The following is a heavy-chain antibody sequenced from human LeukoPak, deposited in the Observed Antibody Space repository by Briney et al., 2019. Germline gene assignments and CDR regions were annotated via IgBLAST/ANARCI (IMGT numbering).Heavy chain of an antibody. Sequence: KPSETLSLTCTVSGGSISSYYWSWIRQPPGKGLEWIGYIYYSGSTYYNPSLKSRVTISVDTSKNQFSLKLSSVTAADTAVYYCASAYYYILTGYPAGWFDPWGQGTLVTVSS. J-gene: IGHJ5*02. V-gene: IGHV4-59*08. CDR1: GGSISSYY. D-gene: IGHD3-9*01. CDR3: ASAYYYILTGYPAGWFDP. CDR2: IYYSGST.